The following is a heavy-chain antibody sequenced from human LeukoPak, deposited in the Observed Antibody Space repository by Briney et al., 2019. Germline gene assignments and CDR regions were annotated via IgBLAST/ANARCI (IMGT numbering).Heavy chain of an antibody. Sequence: GESLKISCAASGFTFGSYAMNWVRQAPRKGLEWVSAVSGSGESIYYADSVKGRVTISRDNSKNPLYLQMNSLRAEDTAVYYCAKSQPFAISWFDPWGQGTLVTVSS. CDR1: GFTFGSYA. D-gene: IGHD2-2*02. CDR2: VSGSGESI. V-gene: IGHV3-23*01. CDR3: AKSQPFAISWFDP. J-gene: IGHJ5*02.